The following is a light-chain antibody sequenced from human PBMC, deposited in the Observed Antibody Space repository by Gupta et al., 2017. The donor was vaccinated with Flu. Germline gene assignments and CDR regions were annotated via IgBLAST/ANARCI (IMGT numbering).Light chain of an antibody. CDR1: SSNIGSNY. CDR2: RNN. CDR3: AAWGDSLSGWV. Sequence: QSVLTQPPSASGTPGQRVTISCSGSSSNIGSNYVYWYQQLPGTAPKLLIYRNNQRPSGVPDRFSGSKSGTSASLATSGLRSEDEADYYCAAWGDSLSGWVFGGGTKLTVL. V-gene: IGLV1-47*01. J-gene: IGLJ3*02.